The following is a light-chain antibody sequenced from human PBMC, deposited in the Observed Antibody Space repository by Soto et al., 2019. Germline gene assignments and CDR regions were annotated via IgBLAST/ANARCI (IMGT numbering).Light chain of an antibody. CDR3: SSYTTSATLV. V-gene: IGLV2-14*01. CDR2: AVT. Sequence: QSVLTQPASVSGSPGQSIAISCTGTSGDVGSYNSVSWYQQFPGKAPKLILYAVTNRPSGVSNRFSGSKSGNTASLTISGLQAEDEADYFCSSYTTSATLVFGVGTKLTVL. J-gene: IGLJ2*01. CDR1: SGDVGSYNS.